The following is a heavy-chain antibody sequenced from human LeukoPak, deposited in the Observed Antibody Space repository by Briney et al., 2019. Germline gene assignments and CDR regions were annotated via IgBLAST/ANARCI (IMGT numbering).Heavy chain of an antibody. D-gene: IGHD3-22*01. Sequence: PSETLSLTCTVSGGSISSSSYYWGWIRQPPGKGLEWIGSIYYSGSTYYNPSLKSRVTISVDTSKNQFSLKLSSVTAADTAVYYCARYRSDYDSSGYSSIDDAFDIWGQGTMVTVSS. CDR2: IYYSGST. CDR1: GGSISSSSYY. CDR3: ARYRSDYDSSGYSSIDDAFDI. V-gene: IGHV4-39*07. J-gene: IGHJ3*02.